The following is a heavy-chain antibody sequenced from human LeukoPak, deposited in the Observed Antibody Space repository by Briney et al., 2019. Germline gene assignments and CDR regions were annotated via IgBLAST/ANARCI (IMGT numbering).Heavy chain of an antibody. CDR2: IYHSGST. Sequence: SGTLSLTCAVSGGSISSSNWWSWVRQPRGEGLEWIWEIYHSGSTNYNPSLKSRVTISVDKSKNQFSLKLSSVTAADTAVYYCARERSYDSSGYYYNYYYGMDVWGQGTTVTVSS. D-gene: IGHD3-22*01. V-gene: IGHV4-4*02. CDR1: GGSISSSNW. CDR3: ARERSYDSSGYYYNYYYGMDV. J-gene: IGHJ6*02.